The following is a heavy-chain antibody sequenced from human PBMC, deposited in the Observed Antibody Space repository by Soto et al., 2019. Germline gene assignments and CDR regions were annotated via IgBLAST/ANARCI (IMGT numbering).Heavy chain of an antibody. D-gene: IGHD6-13*01. CDR2: ISGSGGST. CDR1: GFTFSSYA. V-gene: IGHV3-23*01. Sequence: EVQLLESGGGLVQPGGSLRLSCAGSGFTFSSYAMSCVRQAPGKGLEWVSAISGSGGSTYYADSVKGRFTISRDNSKNTLYLQMNSLRAEDTAVYYCAKELGSSWYFYYYGMDVWGQGTTVTVSS. J-gene: IGHJ6*02. CDR3: AKELGSSWYFYYYGMDV.